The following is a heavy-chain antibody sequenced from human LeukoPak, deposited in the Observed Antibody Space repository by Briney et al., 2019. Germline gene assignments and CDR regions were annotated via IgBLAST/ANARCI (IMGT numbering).Heavy chain of an antibody. CDR1: GFTFSDYA. D-gene: IGHD6-19*01. J-gene: IGHJ4*02. V-gene: IGHV3-23*01. CDR3: AKELSYSSGWFADY. Sequence: QSGGSLRLSCAASGFTFSDYAMSWVRQAPGKGLEWVSGIGGDGGKTYYADSVKGRFTISRDDSNNTLYLQMNNLRAEDTALYYCAKELSYSSGWFADYWGQGSLVTVSS. CDR2: IGGDGGKT.